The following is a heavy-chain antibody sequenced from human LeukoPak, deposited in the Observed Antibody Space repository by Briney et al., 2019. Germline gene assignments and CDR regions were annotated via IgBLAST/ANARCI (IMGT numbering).Heavy chain of an antibody. Sequence: SETLSLTCTVYGGSFSGYYWSWIRRPPGKGLEWIGEIHHSGTTNYNPSLKSRVTISLDTSKNQFSLKVSSVTAADTAVYYCARGGSYPTSNDYWGQGTLVTVSS. CDR1: GGSFSGYY. D-gene: IGHD1-26*01. V-gene: IGHV4-34*01. CDR2: IHHSGTT. J-gene: IGHJ4*02. CDR3: ARGGSYPTSNDY.